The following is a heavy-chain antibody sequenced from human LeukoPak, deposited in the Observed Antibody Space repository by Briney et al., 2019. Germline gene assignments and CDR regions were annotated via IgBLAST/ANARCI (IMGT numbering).Heavy chain of an antibody. CDR2: ISAYSGNT. Sequence: ASVKVSCKASGYTFTSYGISWVRQAPGQGLEWMGWISAYSGNTNYAQNLQGRVTMTTDTSTSTAYMELRSLRSDDTAVYYCARASGSGIPPYYYYYGMDVWGQGTTVTVSS. V-gene: IGHV1-18*01. CDR1: GYTFTSYG. D-gene: IGHD3-10*01. J-gene: IGHJ6*02. CDR3: ARASGSGIPPYYYYYGMDV.